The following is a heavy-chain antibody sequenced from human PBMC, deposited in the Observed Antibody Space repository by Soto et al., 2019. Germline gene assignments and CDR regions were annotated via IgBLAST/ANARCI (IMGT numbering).Heavy chain of an antibody. CDR3: AKDDDSSGWYGGVFDY. J-gene: IGHJ4*02. CDR1: GFTFSSYA. D-gene: IGHD6-19*01. CDR2: ISGSGGST. Sequence: GGSLRLSCAASGFTFSSYAMSWVRQAPGKGLEWVSAISGSGGSTYYADSVKGRFTISRDNSKNTLYLQMNSLRAEDTAVYYCAKDDDSSGWYGGVFDYWGQGTLVTVSS. V-gene: IGHV3-23*01.